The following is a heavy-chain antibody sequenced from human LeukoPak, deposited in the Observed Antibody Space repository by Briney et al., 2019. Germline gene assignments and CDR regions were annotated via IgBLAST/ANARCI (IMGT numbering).Heavy chain of an antibody. J-gene: IGHJ6*02. Sequence: SQTLSLTCTVSGGSISSSYWSWVRHPPGKGLEWIGYIDNSGSTNYNPSLKSRVTISLDTPTSQFSLKLSSVTAADTAVYYCARAPLYSGGSGWSIYYFYAMDVWGQGTTVTVSS. CDR1: GGSISSSY. CDR2: IDNSGST. D-gene: IGHD6-19*01. V-gene: IGHV4-59*01. CDR3: ARAPLYSGGSGWSIYYFYAMDV.